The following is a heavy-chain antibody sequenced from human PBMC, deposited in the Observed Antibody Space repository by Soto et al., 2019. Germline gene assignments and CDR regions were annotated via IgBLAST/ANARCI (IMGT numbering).Heavy chain of an antibody. CDR1: GYTFTSYD. V-gene: IGHV1-8*01. D-gene: IGHD2-15*01. J-gene: IGHJ4*02. CDR3: AREGYGGRPGY. CDR2: MNPNSGNT. Sequence: QVQLVQSGAEVKKPGASVKLSCKASGYTFTSYDITWVRQATGQGLEWMGWMNPNSGNTGCAQKCQARATTTRNTSISTAYRELSSRRSEDTAVYYCAREGYGGRPGYWGQGTLVTVSS.